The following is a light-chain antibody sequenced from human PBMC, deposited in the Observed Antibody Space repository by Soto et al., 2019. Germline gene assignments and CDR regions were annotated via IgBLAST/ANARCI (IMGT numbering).Light chain of an antibody. CDR1: SSDVGGYNF. CDR2: EGT. V-gene: IGLV2-8*01. J-gene: IGLJ1*01. Sequence: QSALTQPPSASGSPGQSVTISCTGTSSDVGGYNFVSWYQHHPGTAPKLMIYEGTKRPSGVPDRFSGSKSGITASLTVSGVKAEDAADYYCSSYAGSNNYVFGTGTQLTVL. CDR3: SSYAGSNNYV.